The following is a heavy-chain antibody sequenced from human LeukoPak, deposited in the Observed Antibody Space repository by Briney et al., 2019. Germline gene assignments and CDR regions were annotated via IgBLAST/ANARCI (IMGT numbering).Heavy chain of an antibody. Sequence: PGRSLRLSCAASGFTFDDYAMHWVRQAPGKGLEWVSGISWNSGSIGYADSVKGRFTISRDNAKNSLYLRMNSLRAEDTALYYCAKDSTRYYYYYYGMDVWGQGTTVTVSS. J-gene: IGHJ6*02. CDR1: GFTFDDYA. D-gene: IGHD3-16*01. V-gene: IGHV3-9*01. CDR2: ISWNSGSI. CDR3: AKDSTRYYYYYYGMDV.